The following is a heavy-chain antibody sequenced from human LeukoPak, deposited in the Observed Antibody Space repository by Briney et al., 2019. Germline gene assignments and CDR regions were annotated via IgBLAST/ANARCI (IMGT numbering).Heavy chain of an antibody. CDR1: GFTFSSYG. CDR3: ARAESIDDDLLDY. D-gene: IGHD1-1*01. CDR2: IWYDGSNE. Sequence: PGGSLRLSCAASGFTFSSYGMHWVRQAPGKGLEWVAVIWYDGSNEYYADSVKGRFTISRDNSKNTLYLQMNSLRAEDTAVYYCARAESIDDDLLDYWGQGTLVTVSS. J-gene: IGHJ4*02. V-gene: IGHV3-33*01.